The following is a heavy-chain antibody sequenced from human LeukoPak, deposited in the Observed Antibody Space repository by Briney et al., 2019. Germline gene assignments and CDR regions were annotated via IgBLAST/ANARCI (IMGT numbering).Heavy chain of an antibody. V-gene: IGHV4-59*12. J-gene: IGHJ3*02. CDR3: ARVRGDSSRLKGNAFDI. D-gene: IGHD6-13*01. CDR2: IYYSGST. Sequence: PSETLSLTCTVSGGSISSYYWSWIRQPPGKGLEWIGYIYYSGSTNYNPSLKSRVTVSVDTSKNQFSLQLNSVTPEDTAVYYCARVRGDSSRLKGNAFDIWGQGTMVTVSS. CDR1: GGSISSYY.